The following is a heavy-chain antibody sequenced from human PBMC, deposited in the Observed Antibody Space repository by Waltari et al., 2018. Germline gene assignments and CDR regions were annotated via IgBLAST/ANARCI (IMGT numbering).Heavy chain of an antibody. CDR1: GGTFSSYA. Sequence: QVQLVQSGAEVKKPGSSVKVSCKASGGTFSSYAIRWVRQAPGQGLEWMGRIIPNFGTANYAQKFQGRVTITADESTSTAYMELSSLRSEDTAVYYCAREGTPAGLPYYYYGMDVWGQGTTVTVSS. D-gene: IGHD6-13*01. V-gene: IGHV1-69*15. CDR2: IIPNFGTA. CDR3: AREGTPAGLPYYYYGMDV. J-gene: IGHJ6*02.